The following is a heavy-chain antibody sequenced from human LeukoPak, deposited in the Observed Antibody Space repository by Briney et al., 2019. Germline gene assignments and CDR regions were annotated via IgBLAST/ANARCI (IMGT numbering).Heavy chain of an antibody. V-gene: IGHV2-5*01. J-gene: IGHJ3*02. CDR3: AHREKGAFDI. Sequence: SGPTLVKPTQTLTLTCTFSGFSLSTSGVGVAWIRQPPAKALECLALIYWNDDKRYSPSLKSRLTITKDTSKNQVVLTMTNMDPVDTATYYCAHREKGAFDIWGQGTMVTVSS. CDR2: IYWNDDK. CDR1: GFSLSTSGVG.